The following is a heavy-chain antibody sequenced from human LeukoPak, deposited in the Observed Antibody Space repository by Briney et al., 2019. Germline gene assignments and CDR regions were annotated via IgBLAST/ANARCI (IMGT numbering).Heavy chain of an antibody. Sequence: PGGSLRLSCAASGFTFSSYDMSWVRQAPGKGLEWVSGITSGGGATYYADSVKGRFTISRDNSKNTLYLQMNSLRAEDTAVYYCAVTGSNPLFDYWGQGTLVTVSS. CDR1: GFTFSSYD. CDR3: AVTGSNPLFDY. CDR2: ITSGGGAT. J-gene: IGHJ4*02. V-gene: IGHV3-23*01. D-gene: IGHD3-9*01.